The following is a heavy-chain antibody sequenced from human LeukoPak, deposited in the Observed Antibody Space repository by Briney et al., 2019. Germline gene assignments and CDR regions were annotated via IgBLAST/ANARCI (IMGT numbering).Heavy chain of an antibody. CDR3: ARYCSSTTCYTRGGDY. Sequence: SETLSLTCSVSGYSITSGYYWGWIRQPPGKGLEWIGSIYHTGNTFYDPPFNSRVTISVDTSKNQFSLSLSSVTAADTAVYYCARYCSSTTCYTRGGDYWGQGTLVTVSS. CDR2: IYHTGNT. J-gene: IGHJ4*02. CDR1: GYSITSGYY. V-gene: IGHV4-38-2*02. D-gene: IGHD2-2*02.